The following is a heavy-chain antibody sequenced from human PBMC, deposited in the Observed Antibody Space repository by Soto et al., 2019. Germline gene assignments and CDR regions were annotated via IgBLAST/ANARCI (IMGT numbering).Heavy chain of an antibody. J-gene: IGHJ5*02. CDR3: ARDLPMDYDSSGYYRVPNWFDP. Sequence: GASVKVSCTASGYTFTSYYMHWVRQAPGQGLEWMGIINPSGGSTSYAQKFQGRVTMTRDTSTSTVYMELSSLRSEDTAVYYCARDLPMDYDSSGYYRVPNWFDPWGQGTLVTVSS. V-gene: IGHV1-46*01. CDR2: INPSGGST. CDR1: GYTFTSYY. D-gene: IGHD3-22*01.